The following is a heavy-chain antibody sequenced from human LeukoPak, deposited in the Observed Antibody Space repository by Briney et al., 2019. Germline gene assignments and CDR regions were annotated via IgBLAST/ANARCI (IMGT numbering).Heavy chain of an antibody. CDR1: GFTFSSYG. V-gene: IGHV3-33*01. CDR2: IWYDGSNK. D-gene: IGHD5-12*01. Sequence: PGRSLRLSCAASGFTFSSYGMRWVRQAPGKGLEGVAVIWYDGSNKYYADSVKGRFTISRDNSKNTLYLQMNSLRAEDTAVYYCARVMNSGYADYWGQGTLVTVSS. J-gene: IGHJ4*02. CDR3: ARVMNSGYADY.